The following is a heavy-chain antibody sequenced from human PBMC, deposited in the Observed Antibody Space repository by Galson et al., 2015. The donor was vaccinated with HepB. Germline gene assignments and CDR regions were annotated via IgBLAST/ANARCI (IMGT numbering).Heavy chain of an antibody. CDR1: GASVSSGDYY. J-gene: IGHJ4*02. V-gene: IGHV4-61*08. CDR2: IHYSENT. CDR3: ASGPNLYYFDW. Sequence: QVQLQESGPGLVKPSETLSLTCTVSGASVSSGDYYWSWIRQPPGKGLEWIGYIHYSENTNYNPSLKSRVTITLDTSKNQFSLKLNSVTAADTAFYYCASGPNLYYFDWWGQGTLVTVSS.